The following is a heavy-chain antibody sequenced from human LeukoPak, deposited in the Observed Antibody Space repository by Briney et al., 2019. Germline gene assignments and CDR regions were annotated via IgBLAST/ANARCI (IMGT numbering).Heavy chain of an antibody. CDR1: GFTFSSYS. CDR2: ISSSSSYI. Sequence: GGSLRLSCAASGFTFSSYSMYWVRQAPGKGLEWVSSISSSSSYIYYADSVKGRFTISRHNAKNLLYLQMNSLRAEDRAVYYCARDDTGPGIAVAGVDYWGQGTLVTVSS. CDR3: ARDDTGPGIAVAGVDY. J-gene: IGHJ4*02. D-gene: IGHD6-19*01. V-gene: IGHV3-21*01.